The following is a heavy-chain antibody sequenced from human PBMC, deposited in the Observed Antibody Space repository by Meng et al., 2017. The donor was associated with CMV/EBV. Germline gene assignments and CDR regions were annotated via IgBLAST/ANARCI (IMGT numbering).Heavy chain of an antibody. V-gene: IGHV4-30-4*08. CDR3: ARDWYSGSRFDY. D-gene: IGHD1-26*01. CDR1: GGSISSGDYY. Sequence: RESGPGLGKPSQTLSPTCPVSGGSISSGDYYWSWIRQPPGKGLEWIGYIYYSGSTYYNPSLKSRVTISVDTSKNQFSLKLSSVTAADTAVYYCARDWYSGSRFDYWGQGTLVTVSS. CDR2: IYYSGST. J-gene: IGHJ4*02.